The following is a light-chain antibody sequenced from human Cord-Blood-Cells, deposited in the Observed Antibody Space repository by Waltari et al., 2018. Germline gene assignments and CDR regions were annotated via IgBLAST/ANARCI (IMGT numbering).Light chain of an antibody. CDR1: SSDVGGYNY. CDR3: SSYAGSNNYV. CDR2: EVS. V-gene: IGLV2-8*01. Sequence: QSALTQPPSASGSPGQSVTISCTGTSSDVGGYNYVSWYQQHPGKAPKLMIYEVSRGPSGVPERFSGAKSGNTASLTVSGLQAEDEADYYCSSYAGSNNYVFGTGTKVTVL. J-gene: IGLJ1*01.